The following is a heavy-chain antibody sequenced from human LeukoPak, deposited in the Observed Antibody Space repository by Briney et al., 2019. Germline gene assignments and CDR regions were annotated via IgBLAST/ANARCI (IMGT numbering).Heavy chain of an antibody. Sequence: SETLSLTCTVSGGSISSYYWGWIRQPAGEGLEWIGRICTSGSTNYNPSLKSRVTMSVDTSKNQFSLKLSSLTAADTAVYYCARGEMHYYDSSGYYREDAFDIWGQGTMVTVSS. V-gene: IGHV4-4*07. CDR2: ICTSGST. D-gene: IGHD3-22*01. J-gene: IGHJ3*02. CDR1: GGSISSYY. CDR3: ARGEMHYYDSSGYYREDAFDI.